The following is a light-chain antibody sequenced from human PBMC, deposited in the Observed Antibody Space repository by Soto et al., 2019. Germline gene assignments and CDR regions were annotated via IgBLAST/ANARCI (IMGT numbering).Light chain of an antibody. Sequence: IQLTQSPSSLSASVGDRFTSTCMASQGISSYLAWYQQKPGKAPKLLIYAASNLQSGVPSRFSGSGSGTDFTLTISSLQPEDFATYYCQQLNSYPPVTVGPGTKVEIK. CDR3: QQLNSYPPVT. CDR2: AAS. CDR1: QGISSY. V-gene: IGKV1-9*01. J-gene: IGKJ3*01.